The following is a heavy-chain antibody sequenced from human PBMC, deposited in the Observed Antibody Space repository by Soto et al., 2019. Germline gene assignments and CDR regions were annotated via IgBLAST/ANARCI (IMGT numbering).Heavy chain of an antibody. D-gene: IGHD1-1*01. J-gene: IGHJ4*02. CDR3: ARIPSTGPYYFDY. CDR2: IYPGDSDT. V-gene: IGHV5-51*01. Sequence: ESLTISRKASGYSFTSYWIGLVRQMPGKGLEWMGIIYPGDSDTRYSPSFQGQVTISADKSISTASLQWSSLKASDTAMYYCARIPSTGPYYFDYWGQGTLVTVSS. CDR1: GYSFTSYW.